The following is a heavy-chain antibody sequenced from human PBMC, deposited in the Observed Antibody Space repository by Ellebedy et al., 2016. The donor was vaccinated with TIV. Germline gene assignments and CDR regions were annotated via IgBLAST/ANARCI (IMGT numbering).Heavy chain of an antibody. V-gene: IGHV3-66*01. Sequence: PGGSLRLSCAASGFTVGSSYMSWVRQAPGKGLDWVSVIFGGGRTYYADSVKGRFTISRDNSKNTLYLQMNSLRAEDTAVYYCARDQTPISSLDAEYFRHWGQGTLVTVSS. CDR1: GFTVGSSY. CDR2: IFGGGRT. CDR3: ARDQTPISSLDAEYFRH. D-gene: IGHD3-9*01. J-gene: IGHJ1*01.